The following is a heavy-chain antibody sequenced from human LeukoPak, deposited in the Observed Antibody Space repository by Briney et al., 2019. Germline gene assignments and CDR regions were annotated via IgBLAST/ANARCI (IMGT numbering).Heavy chain of an antibody. Sequence: GGSLRLSCAASGFTFSSYAMSWVRQAPGKGLEWVSAISGSGGRTYYADSVKGRFTISRDNSKNTLYLQMNSLRAGDTAVYYCAKFEVGCSGGSCYYFDYWGQGTLVTVSS. CDR3: AKFEVGCSGGSCYYFDY. CDR1: GFTFSSYA. J-gene: IGHJ4*02. D-gene: IGHD2-15*01. V-gene: IGHV3-23*01. CDR2: ISGSGGRT.